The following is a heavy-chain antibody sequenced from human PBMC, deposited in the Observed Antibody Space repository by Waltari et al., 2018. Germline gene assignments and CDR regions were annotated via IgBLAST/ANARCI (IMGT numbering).Heavy chain of an antibody. CDR3: ARQRRDRSLVGAFDM. CDR1: GFTFSSYS. D-gene: IGHD2-8*02. Sequence: EVQLVESGGGLVQPGGSLRLSCAASGFTFSSYSMNWVRQAPGKGLEWMGIIYPGDSDARYSPSFQGQVTISADKSISTAYLQWSSLKASDSAMYYCARQRRDRSLVGAFDMWGQGTKVTVSS. V-gene: IGHV5-51*01. J-gene: IGHJ3*02. CDR2: IYPGDSDA.